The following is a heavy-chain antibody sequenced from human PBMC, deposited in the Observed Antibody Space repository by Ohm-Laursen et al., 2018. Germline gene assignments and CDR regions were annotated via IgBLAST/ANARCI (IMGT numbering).Heavy chain of an antibody. J-gene: IGHJ4*02. CDR1: GFTFSSYE. Sequence: SLRLSCSASGFTFSSYEMNWGRQAPGKGLEWVSYISSSGSIIYYADSVKGRFTVARDNAKNLLYLQLNSLRVEDTAVYYCARDRYDTSGYYIWGQGTLVTVSS. D-gene: IGHD3-22*01. CDR3: ARDRYDTSGYYI. V-gene: IGHV3-48*03. CDR2: ISSSGSII.